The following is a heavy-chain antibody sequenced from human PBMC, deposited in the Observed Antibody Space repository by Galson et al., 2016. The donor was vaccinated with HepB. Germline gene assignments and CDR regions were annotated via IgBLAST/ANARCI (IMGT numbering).Heavy chain of an antibody. D-gene: IGHD1-14*01. V-gene: IGHV1-69*13. J-gene: IGHJ5*02. CDR1: GDTFSNYA. CDR3: ARVPGRGFDP. Sequence: SVKVSCKASGDTFSNYAISWVRQAPGQGLEWMGGIFPALGTANYAQKFQGRVTITADESTSTAYMELRSLRSEDTAMYYCARVPGRGFDPWGQGTLVTVSS. CDR2: IFPALGTA.